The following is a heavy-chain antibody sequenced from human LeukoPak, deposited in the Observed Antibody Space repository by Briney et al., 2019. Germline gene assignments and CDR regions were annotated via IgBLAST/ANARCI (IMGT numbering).Heavy chain of an antibody. D-gene: IGHD1-26*01. J-gene: IGHJ5*02. CDR2: INHSGST. V-gene: IGHV4-34*01. Sequence: PSETLSLTCAVYGGSFSGYYWSWIRQPPGKGLEWIGEINHSGSTNYNPSLKSRVTISVDTSKNQFSLKLSSVTAADTAVYYCARLSGSYSIVNSWFDPWGQGTLVTVSS. CDR3: ARLSGSYSIVNSWFDP. CDR1: GGSFSGYY.